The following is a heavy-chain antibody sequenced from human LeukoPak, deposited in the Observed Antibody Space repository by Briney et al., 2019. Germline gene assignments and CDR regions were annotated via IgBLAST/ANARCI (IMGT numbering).Heavy chain of an antibody. J-gene: IGHJ4*02. CDR1: GYTFTSYD. CDR2: MSPNSGDT. Sequence: ASVKVSCKASGYTFTSYDFNWVRQATGQRPEWMGWMSPNSGDTGYAQKFQGRVTMTRNTSISTAYMELSSLRSEDSAVYYCATLLSPEDYWGQGTLVTVSS. V-gene: IGHV1-8*01. CDR3: ATLLSPEDY. D-gene: IGHD3-10*01.